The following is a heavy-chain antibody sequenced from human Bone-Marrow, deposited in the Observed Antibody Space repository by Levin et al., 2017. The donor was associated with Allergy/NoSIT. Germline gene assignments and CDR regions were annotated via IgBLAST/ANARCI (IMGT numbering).Heavy chain of an antibody. CDR3: ARDHEGLRLGFATSVGDY. D-gene: IGHD3-16*01. CDR2: ISYDGSNK. J-gene: IGHJ4*02. CDR1: GFTFSSYA. V-gene: IGHV3-30-3*01. Sequence: GGTLRLSCAASGFTFSSYAMHWVRQAPGKGLEWVAVISYDGSNKYYADSVKGRFTISRDNSKNTLYLQMNSLRAEDTAVYYCARDHEGLRLGFATSVGDYWGQGTLVTVSS.